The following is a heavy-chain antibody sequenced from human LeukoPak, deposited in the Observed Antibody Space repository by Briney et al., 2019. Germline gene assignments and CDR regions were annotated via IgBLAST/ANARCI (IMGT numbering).Heavy chain of an antibody. Sequence: GGSLRLSCAASGFTFSSHPMHWVRQAPGKGLEWVAVISFDGSHKYYADSVTGRFTISRDNSKNTLYLQMDSLRTEDTAMYYCARDFGITWAQYYFDYWGQGTLVTVSS. CDR1: GFTFSSHP. CDR2: ISFDGSHK. CDR3: ARDFGITWAQYYFDY. D-gene: IGHD3-10*01. V-gene: IGHV3-30*04. J-gene: IGHJ4*02.